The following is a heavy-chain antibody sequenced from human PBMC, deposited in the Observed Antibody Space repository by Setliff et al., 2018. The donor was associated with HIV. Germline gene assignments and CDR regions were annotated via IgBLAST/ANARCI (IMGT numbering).Heavy chain of an antibody. J-gene: IGHJ4*02. CDR2: ISAYNGNT. D-gene: IGHD6-6*01. Sequence: ASVKVSCKASGYTFTNYGISWVRQAPGQGLEWMGWISAYNGNTDSAQKLQGSVTMTTDTSTSTAYMELRSLRSDDTAVYYCARDIAAWGYFDYWGQGTLVTVSS. V-gene: IGHV1-18*01. CDR1: GYTFTNYG. CDR3: ARDIAAWGYFDY.